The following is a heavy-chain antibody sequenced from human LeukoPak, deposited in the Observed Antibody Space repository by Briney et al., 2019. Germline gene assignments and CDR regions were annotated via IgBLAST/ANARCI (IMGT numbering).Heavy chain of an antibody. CDR1: GGTFSSYA. CDR2: ISAYSGNT. Sequence: ASVKVSCKASGGTFSSYAISWVRQAPGQGLEWMGWISAYSGNTNYAQKLQGRVTMTTDTSTSTAYMELRSLRSDDTAVYYCARDRYRYCSGGSCGGWFDPWGQGTLVTVSS. D-gene: IGHD2-15*01. CDR3: ARDRYRYCSGGSCGGWFDP. V-gene: IGHV1-18*01. J-gene: IGHJ5*02.